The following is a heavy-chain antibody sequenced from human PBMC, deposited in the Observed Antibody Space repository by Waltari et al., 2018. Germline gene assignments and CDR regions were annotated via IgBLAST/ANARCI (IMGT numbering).Heavy chain of an antibody. CDR2: ISSSGSTI. J-gene: IGHJ4*02. Sequence: EVQLVESGGGLVQPGGSLRLSCAASGFTFSSYEMNWVRQAPGKGLGWVSYISSSGSTIYYADSVKGRFTSSRDNAKNSLYLQMNSLRAEDTAVYYCARDYIGLSGSYYDYWGQGTLVTVSS. CDR1: GFTFSSYE. D-gene: IGHD1-26*01. V-gene: IGHV3-48*03. CDR3: ARDYIGLSGSYYDY.